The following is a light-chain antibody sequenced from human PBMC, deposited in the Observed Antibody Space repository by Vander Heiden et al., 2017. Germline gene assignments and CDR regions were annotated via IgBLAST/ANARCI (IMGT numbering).Light chain of an antibody. J-gene: IGKJ4*01. CDR2: AAS. Sequence: DIQMTQSPSSLSASVGDRVTITCRASQSMSSSLSWYQQKPGKAPNLLIYAASTLQSGVPSRFSGSGSGTEFTLTISSLQPEDFATYFCQQTYTTPSTFAGGTRVDIK. CDR3: QQTYTTPST. V-gene: IGKV1-39*01. CDR1: QSMSSS.